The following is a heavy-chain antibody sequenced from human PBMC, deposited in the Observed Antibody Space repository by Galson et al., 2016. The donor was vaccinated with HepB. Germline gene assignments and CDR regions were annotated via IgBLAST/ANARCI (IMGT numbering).Heavy chain of an antibody. CDR1: GFTFGSHV. D-gene: IGHD6-25*01. J-gene: IGHJ4*02. CDR3: TREHLQRRTGLDL. Sequence: SLRLSCAASGFTFGSHVMHWVRQAPGKGLEYVSGISYNVWTTYYGNSVKGRLTISRDSSKDTLSLQLDSLRVEDTAVYYCTREHLQRRTGLDLWGRGTLVTVSS. V-gene: IGHV3-64*01. CDR2: ISYNVWTT.